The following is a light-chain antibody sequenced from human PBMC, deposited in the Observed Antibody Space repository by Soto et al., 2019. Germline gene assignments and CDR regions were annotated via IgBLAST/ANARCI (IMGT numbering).Light chain of an antibody. CDR3: QQFNTFPYT. J-gene: IGKJ2*01. V-gene: IGKV1-5*01. CDR1: QSMGRW. Sequence: DNQMTQSPSTLSAYVGDRVTITCRASQSMGRWLAWYQQKPGKAPKLLIYDASTLESGVPSRFSGSGSGTEFTLTISSLQPADFATYYCQQFNTFPYTFGQGTKRQIK. CDR2: DAS.